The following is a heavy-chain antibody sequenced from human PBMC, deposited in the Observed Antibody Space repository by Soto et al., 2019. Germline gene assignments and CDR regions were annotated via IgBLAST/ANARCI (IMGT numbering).Heavy chain of an antibody. CDR3: AREDCEDWECDY. CDR2: IWYDGSNK. Sequence: QVQLVESGGGVVQPGRSLRLSCAASGFTFSSYGMHWVRQAPGKGLEWVAVIWYDGSNKYYADSVKGRFTISRDNSKNTLYLQMNSRRAEDTAVYYCAREDCEDWECDYWGQGTLGTGSS. J-gene: IGHJ4*02. D-gene: IGHD2-21*02. CDR1: GFTFSSYG. V-gene: IGHV3-33*01.